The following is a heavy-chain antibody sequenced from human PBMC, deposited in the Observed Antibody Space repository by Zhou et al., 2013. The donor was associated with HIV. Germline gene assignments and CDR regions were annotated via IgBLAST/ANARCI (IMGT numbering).Heavy chain of an antibody. D-gene: IGHD6-13*01. CDR2: IIPIFATA. CDR3: ARAPGLSSSWYVPADAFDV. Sequence: QVQVVQSGAEVKKPGSSVKVSCKVSGGTFTRYAIHWVRQAPGQGLEWMGRIIPIFATANYAQKFQGRVTITTDESTSTAYMELSSLRSEDTAVYYCARAPGLSSSWYVPADAFDVWGQGTMVTVSS. CDR1: GGTFTRYA. V-gene: IGHV1-69*05. J-gene: IGHJ3*01.